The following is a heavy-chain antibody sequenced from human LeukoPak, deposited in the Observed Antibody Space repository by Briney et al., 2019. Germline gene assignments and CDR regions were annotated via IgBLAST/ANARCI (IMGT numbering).Heavy chain of an antibody. CDR2: INTNSGGT. D-gene: IGHD6-13*01. CDR1: GYTFTIHH. Sequence: ASVKVSCKTSGYTFTIHHIQWVRQAPGQGLEWMGWINTNSGGTIYSQKLQGRITMTRDPSITTAYMELSSLRSDDTAVYYCARDYSTSSWDNWGQGTLVTVSS. V-gene: IGHV1-2*02. J-gene: IGHJ4*02. CDR3: ARDYSTSSWDN.